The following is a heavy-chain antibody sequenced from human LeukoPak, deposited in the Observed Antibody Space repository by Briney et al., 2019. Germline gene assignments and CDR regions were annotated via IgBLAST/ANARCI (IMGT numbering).Heavy chain of an antibody. CDR3: ARDLYSGYCSGGSCRKFSNWFDP. CDR2: IKQDGSEK. Sequence: PGGSLRLSCAASGFTFSSYWTSWVRQAPGKGLEWVANIKQDGSEKYYVDSVKGRFTISRDNAKNSLYLQMNSLRAEDTAVYYCARDLYSGYCSGGSCRKFSNWFDPWGQGTLVTVSS. D-gene: IGHD2-15*01. J-gene: IGHJ5*02. CDR1: GFTFSSYW. V-gene: IGHV3-7*01.